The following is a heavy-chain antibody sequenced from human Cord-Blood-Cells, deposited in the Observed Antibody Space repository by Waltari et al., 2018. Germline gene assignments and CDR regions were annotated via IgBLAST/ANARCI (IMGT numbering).Heavy chain of an antibody. D-gene: IGHD6-13*01. CDR2: IYPGDSDT. CDR3: ATASGIAAAGVAFDY. Sequence: EVQLVQSGAEVQKPGESLKISCQGSGYSFTSYWFGWVRQMPGKGLEWMGIIYPGDSDTRYSPSFQGQVTISADKSISTAYLQWSSLKASDTAMYYCATASGIAAAGVAFDYWGQGTLVTVSS. V-gene: IGHV5-51*01. J-gene: IGHJ4*02. CDR1: GYSFTSYW.